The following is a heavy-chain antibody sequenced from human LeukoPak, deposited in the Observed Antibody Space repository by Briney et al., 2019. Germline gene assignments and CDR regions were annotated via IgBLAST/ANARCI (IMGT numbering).Heavy chain of an antibody. J-gene: IGHJ3*02. D-gene: IGHD5-12*01. Sequence: GASVKVSCKASGYTFTSYGISWVRQAPGQGLEWMGWISAYNGNTNYAQKLQGRVTMTTDTSTSTAYMELRSLRSDDTAVYYCAREPHSGYDWGDAFDIWGQGTMVTVSS. CDR3: AREPHSGYDWGDAFDI. CDR1: GYTFTSYG. V-gene: IGHV1-18*01. CDR2: ISAYNGNT.